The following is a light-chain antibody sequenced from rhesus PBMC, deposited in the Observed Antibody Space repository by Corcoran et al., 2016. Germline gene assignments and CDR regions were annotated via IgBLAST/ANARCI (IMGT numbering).Light chain of an antibody. J-gene: IGKJ4*01. Sequence: EIVLTQSPATLSLSPGERATLSCRASQSVSSNLAWYQQKPGQAPSLLIFDASSRATGIPDRFSGSGSWTDFTLTISSLEPEDFVVYYCQQYFEWPLTFGGGTKVEIK. V-gene: IGKV3-42*03. CDR1: QSVSSN. CDR3: QQYFEWPLT. CDR2: DAS.